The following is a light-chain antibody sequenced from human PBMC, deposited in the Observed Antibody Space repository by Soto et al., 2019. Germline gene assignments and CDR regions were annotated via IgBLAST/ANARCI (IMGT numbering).Light chain of an antibody. CDR3: QQYHSVPYT. Sequence: DTQMTQSPSSLSASVGDRVTIPCQASEDIGNHLNWYQQKPGKAPQLLIYDASNLETGVPSRFSATASGTGFTFTISSLQPEDFATYFCQQYHSVPYTFGGGTKLE. CDR2: DAS. V-gene: IGKV1-33*01. J-gene: IGKJ2*01. CDR1: EDIGNH.